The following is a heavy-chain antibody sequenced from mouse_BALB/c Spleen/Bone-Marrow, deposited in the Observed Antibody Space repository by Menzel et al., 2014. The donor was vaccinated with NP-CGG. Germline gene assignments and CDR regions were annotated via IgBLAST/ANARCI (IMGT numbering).Heavy chain of an antibody. D-gene: IGHD2-1*01. J-gene: IGHJ2*01. CDR2: INPSNGRT. CDR1: GYTFTSYW. V-gene: IGHV1S81*02. CDR3: ARSGNYSFDY. Sequence: VKLVESGAELVKPGASVKLSCKASGYTFTSYWMHWVKQRPGQGLEWIGEINPSNGRTNYNEKFKNKATLTVDKSSSTAYMQLSSLTSEDSAVYYCARSGNYSFDYWGQGTTLTVSS.